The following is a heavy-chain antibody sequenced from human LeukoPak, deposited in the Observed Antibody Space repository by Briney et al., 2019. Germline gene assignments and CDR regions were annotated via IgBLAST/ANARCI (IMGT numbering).Heavy chain of an antibody. V-gene: IGHV3-48*03. CDR1: GFTFSSYE. Sequence: GGSLRLSCAASGFTFSSYEMNWVRQAPGKGLEWVSYISSNGSTIYYADSVKGRFTISRDNAKNSLYLQMNSLRAEDTAVYYCAELGITMIGCVWGKGTTVTISS. CDR2: ISSNGSTI. CDR3: AELGITMIGCV. J-gene: IGHJ6*04. D-gene: IGHD3-10*02.